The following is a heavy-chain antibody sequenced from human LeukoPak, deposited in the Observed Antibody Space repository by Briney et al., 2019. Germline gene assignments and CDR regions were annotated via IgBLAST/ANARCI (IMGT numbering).Heavy chain of an antibody. CDR2: ITSDGSTT. D-gene: IGHD3-10*01. V-gene: IGHV3-74*01. CDR3: ARGNSHAFDI. J-gene: IGHJ3*02. Sequence: PGGSLRLSCAASGXTFSSYWMHWVRQAPGKGRVWVSRITSDGSTTSYADSVKGRFTISRDNAKNTLYLQMNSLRVEDTAVYYCARGNSHAFDIWGQGTMVTVSS. CDR1: GXTFSSYW.